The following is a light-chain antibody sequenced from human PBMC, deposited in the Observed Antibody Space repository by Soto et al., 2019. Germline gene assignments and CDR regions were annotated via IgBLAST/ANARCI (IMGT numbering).Light chain of an antibody. CDR1: QSIAGF. V-gene: IGKV1-39*01. Sequence: DIQMTQSPSSLSASVGDRVTIACRASQSIAGFLNWYQQKPGKAPDLLIYATSSLHSGVTPRFSGSGSGADFNLTISPLQPDDSATYFCQQTFNHPTFGPGT. CDR2: ATS. CDR3: QQTFNHPT. J-gene: IGKJ3*01.